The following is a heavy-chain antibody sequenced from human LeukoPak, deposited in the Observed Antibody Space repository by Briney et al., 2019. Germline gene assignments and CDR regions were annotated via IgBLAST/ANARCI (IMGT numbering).Heavy chain of an antibody. Sequence: SETLSLTCTVSGGSISSSSYYWGWIRQPPGKGLEWIGSIYYSGSTYYNPSLKSRVTISVDTSKNQFSLKLSSVTAADTAVYYCARLLSPGWFDPWGQGTLVTASS. CDR1: GGSISSSSYY. J-gene: IGHJ5*02. V-gene: IGHV4-39*01. CDR3: ARLLSPGWFDP. CDR2: IYYSGST. D-gene: IGHD2/OR15-2a*01.